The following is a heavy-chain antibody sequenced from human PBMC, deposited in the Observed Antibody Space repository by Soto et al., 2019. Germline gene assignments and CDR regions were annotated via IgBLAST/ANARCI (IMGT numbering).Heavy chain of an antibody. CDR3: ARSNDYDTSCYYYDAFDI. J-gene: IGHJ3*02. D-gene: IGHD3-22*01. Sequence: QLQLQESGSGLVKPSQTLSLTCAVSGGSISSGGYSWSWIRQPPGKGLEWIGYIYHSGSTYYNPTPKSGITTSVDRTKHPFSLKLSSVTAADTAVYYSARSNDYDTSCYYYDAFDIWGQGTMVTVSS. CDR2: IYHSGST. CDR1: GGSISSGGYS. V-gene: IGHV4-30-2*01.